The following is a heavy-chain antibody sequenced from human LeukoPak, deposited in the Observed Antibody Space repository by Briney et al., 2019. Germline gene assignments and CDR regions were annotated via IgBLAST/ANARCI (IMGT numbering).Heavy chain of an antibody. D-gene: IGHD3-22*01. J-gene: IGHJ4*02. V-gene: IGHV3-23*01. CDR2: ISGSGGST. CDR3: AKFGDSSGYYYSDY. CDR1: GFTVSSNY. Sequence: PGGSLRLSCAASGFTVSSNYMSWVRQAPGKGLEWVSAISGSGGSTYYADSVKGRFTISRDNSKNTLYLQMNSLRAEDTAIYYCAKFGDSSGYYYSDYWGQGTLVTVSS.